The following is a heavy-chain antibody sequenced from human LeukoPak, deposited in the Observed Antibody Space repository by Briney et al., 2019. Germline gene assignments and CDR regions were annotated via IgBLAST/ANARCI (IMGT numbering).Heavy chain of an antibody. V-gene: IGHV3-53*01. CDR1: GFTVSSNY. Sequence: GGSLRLSCAASGFTVSSNYMSWVRQAPGKGLEWVSVIYSGGSTYYADSVKGRFTISRDNSKNTLFLQMNSLRAEDTAMYYCARDPGYSYGLWYFDLWGRGTLLTVSS. CDR2: IYSGGST. J-gene: IGHJ2*01. CDR3: ARDPGYSYGLWYFDL. D-gene: IGHD5-18*01.